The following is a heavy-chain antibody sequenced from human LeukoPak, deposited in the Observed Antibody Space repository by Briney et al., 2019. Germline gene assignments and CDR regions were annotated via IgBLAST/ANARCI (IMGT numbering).Heavy chain of an antibody. Sequence: ASVKVSCKASGYTFTGYYMHWVRQAPGQGLEWMGWINPNSGGTNYAQKFLGRTTMTRDTSISTAYMELSRLRSDDTAVYYCASATTYCGADCYPLDAFDIWGQGTMVTVSS. CDR3: ASATTYCGADCYPLDAFDI. V-gene: IGHV1-2*02. J-gene: IGHJ3*02. D-gene: IGHD2-21*02. CDR1: GYTFTGYY. CDR2: INPNSGGT.